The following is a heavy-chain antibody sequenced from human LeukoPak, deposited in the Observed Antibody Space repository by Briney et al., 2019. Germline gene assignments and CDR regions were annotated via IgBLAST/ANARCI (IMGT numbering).Heavy chain of an antibody. CDR1: GFTFSTYN. V-gene: IGHV3-21*01. D-gene: IGHD1-26*01. CDR2: ITSSSSYI. CDR3: ARDKVGATGGY. Sequence: GGSLRLSCAASGFTFSTYNMNWVRQAPGKGLEWVSSITSSSSYIYHADSVKGRFTISRDNAKSSLYLQMNSLRAEDTAVYYCARDKVGATGGYWGQGTLVTVSS. J-gene: IGHJ4*02.